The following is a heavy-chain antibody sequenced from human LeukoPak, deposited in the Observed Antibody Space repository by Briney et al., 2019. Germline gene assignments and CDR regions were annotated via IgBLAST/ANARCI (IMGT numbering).Heavy chain of an antibody. V-gene: IGHV5-51*01. CDR3: ARFLGYCSSTCCHSFAFDI. D-gene: IGHD2-2*01. CDR1: GYSFTSYW. CDR2: IYPGDSDT. J-gene: IGHJ3*02. Sequence: GESLKISCKGSGYSFTSYWIGWVRQMPGKGLEWMGIIYPGDSDTRYSPSFQGQVTISADKSISTAYLQWSSLKASDTAMYYCARFLGYCSSTCCHSFAFDIWGQGTMVTVSS.